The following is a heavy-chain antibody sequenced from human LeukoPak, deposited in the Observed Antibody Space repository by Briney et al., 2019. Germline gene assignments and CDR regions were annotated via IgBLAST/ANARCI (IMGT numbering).Heavy chain of an antibody. D-gene: IGHD3-9*01. CDR3: AKGRWGLTINNFDI. J-gene: IGHJ3*02. V-gene: IGHV3-30*04. CDR2: ISYDGSNK. Sequence: GSLRLSCAASGFTFSSYAMHWVRQAPGKGLECVAVISYDGSNKYYADSVKGRFTIYRDNSKNTLYLQMNSLGGEDTAVYYCAKGRWGLTINNFDIWGQGRMVTVSS. CDR1: GFTFSSYA.